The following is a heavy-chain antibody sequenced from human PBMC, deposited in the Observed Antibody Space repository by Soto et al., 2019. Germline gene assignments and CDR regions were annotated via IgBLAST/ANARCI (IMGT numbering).Heavy chain of an antibody. Sequence: EVQLVESGGGLVQPGGSLRLSCAVSGFIFRDSWMTWVRQAPGKGLEWVATISPEGSEKYYVDSLKGRFTISRDNAKNSLYLQMISLRAEDTALYYCARARIDYWGRGTLITVSS. CDR3: ARARIDY. J-gene: IGHJ4*02. V-gene: IGHV3-7*03. CDR1: GFIFRDSW. CDR2: ISPEGSEK.